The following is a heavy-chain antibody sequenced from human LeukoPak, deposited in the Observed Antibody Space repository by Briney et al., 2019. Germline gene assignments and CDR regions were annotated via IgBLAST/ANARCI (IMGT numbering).Heavy chain of an antibody. CDR2: IIPIFGTT. Sequence: SVKVSCKASGGTFSSYAITRVRQAPGQGLEWMGGIIPIFGTTSYAQNFQGRVTITADESTTTAYIELSSLRSEDTAVYYCARTRSGCSTTNCYPYDMDVWGQGTTVTVSS. CDR1: GGTFSSYA. D-gene: IGHD2-2*01. CDR3: ARTRSGCSTTNCYPYDMDV. J-gene: IGHJ6*02. V-gene: IGHV1-69*01.